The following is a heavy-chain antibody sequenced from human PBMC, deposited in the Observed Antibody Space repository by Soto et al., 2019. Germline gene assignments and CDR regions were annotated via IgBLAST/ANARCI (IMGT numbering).Heavy chain of an antibody. CDR3: VTDRDYSKAY. V-gene: IGHV3-7*01. J-gene: IGHJ4*02. CDR1: GFTFSNYW. D-gene: IGHD4-4*01. Sequence: VGSLRLSCAASGFTFSNYWMNWVRQAPGKGLEWVANIKEDGSDKHYVDSVKGRFSISRDNPKNSLFLQMNSLRAEDTAVYYCVTDRDYSKAYWGQGTLVTVS. CDR2: IKEDGSDK.